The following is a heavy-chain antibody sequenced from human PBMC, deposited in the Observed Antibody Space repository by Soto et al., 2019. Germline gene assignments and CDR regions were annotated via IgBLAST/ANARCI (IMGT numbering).Heavy chain of an antibody. D-gene: IGHD3-3*01. CDR2: INHSGST. Sequence: KPSETLSLTCAVYGGSFSGYYWSWIRQPPGKGLEWIGEINHSGSTNYNPSLKSRVTISVDTSKDQFSLKLSSVTAADTAVYYCARNTFVLPFLEWVQKPYYYYGMDVWGQGTTVTVSS. J-gene: IGHJ6*02. CDR3: ARNTFVLPFLEWVQKPYYYYGMDV. V-gene: IGHV4-34*01. CDR1: GGSFSGYY.